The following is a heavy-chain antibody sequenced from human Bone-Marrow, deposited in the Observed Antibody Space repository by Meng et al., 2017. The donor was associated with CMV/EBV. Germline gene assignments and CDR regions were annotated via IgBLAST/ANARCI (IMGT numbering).Heavy chain of an antibody. D-gene: IGHD2-15*01. CDR3: ARDPGTRYCSGGSCYSNYYYGMDV. Sequence: GESLKISCAASGFTFSSYAMSWVRQAPGKGLEWVSAISGSGGSTYYADSVKGRFTISRDNSKNTLYLQMNSLRAEDTAVYYCARDPGTRYCSGGSCYSNYYYGMDVWGQGTTVTVSS. J-gene: IGHJ6*02. CDR2: ISGSGGST. V-gene: IGHV3-23*01. CDR1: GFTFSSYA.